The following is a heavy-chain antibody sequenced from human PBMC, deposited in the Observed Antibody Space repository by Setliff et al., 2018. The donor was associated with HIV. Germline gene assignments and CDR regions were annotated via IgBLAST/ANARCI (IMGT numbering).Heavy chain of an antibody. Sequence: PGGSLRLSCAASGSGVSGFAMHWIRQVSGKGLEWVGRVRSRVNRYATDYAVSVKGRFIISRDDSRNTAYLQMNNLKTEDTAIYYCAAPNHDYGYHFDYWGQGTLVTVSS. V-gene: IGHV3-73*01. J-gene: IGHJ4*02. CDR2: VRSRVNRYAT. CDR3: AAPNHDYGYHFDY. D-gene: IGHD4-17*01. CDR1: GSGVSGFA.